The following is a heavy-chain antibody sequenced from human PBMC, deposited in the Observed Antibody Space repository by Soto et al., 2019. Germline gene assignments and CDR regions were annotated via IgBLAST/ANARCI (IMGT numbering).Heavy chain of an antibody. CDR2: SYYSGST. CDR1: GGSINSGDYY. Sequence: QVQLQESGPGLVKPSQTLSLTCPVSGGSINSGDYYWSWIRQPPGKGLAWIGYSYYSGSTYYNPSLKSRVIISVDTSKNKFSLKLTSVTAADTAVYFCVRVSRIVNDFDYWGQGTLVTVSS. V-gene: IGHV4-30-4*01. J-gene: IGHJ4*02. D-gene: IGHD1-26*01. CDR3: VRVSRIVNDFDY.